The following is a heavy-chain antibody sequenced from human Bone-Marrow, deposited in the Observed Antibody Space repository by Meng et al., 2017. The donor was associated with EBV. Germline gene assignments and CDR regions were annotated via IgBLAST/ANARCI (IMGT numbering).Heavy chain of an antibody. CDR3: ARALRWYHDAFDI. D-gene: IGHD4-23*01. CDR1: GFAFVDSD. J-gene: IGHJ3*02. CDR2: INWNGGST. V-gene: IGHV3-20*01. Sequence: EVRRVESXXGXVRXGGXLRLSCAASGFAFVDSDMSWARQSPGKGLEWVSGINWNGGSTTYADSVKGRFTISRDNAKNSLYLQLNSLRAEDTALYHCARALRWYHDAFDIWGLGTMVTVSS.